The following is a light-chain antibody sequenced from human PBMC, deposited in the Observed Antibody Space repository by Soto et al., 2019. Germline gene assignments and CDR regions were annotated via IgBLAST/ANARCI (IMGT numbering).Light chain of an antibody. V-gene: IGLV2-14*01. CDR3: SSYTSSSTSYV. CDR1: SSDVGGYNY. CDR2: EVS. J-gene: IGLJ1*01. Sequence: QSALSQPASLSGAPGQSITISCTGTSSDVGGYNYASWYQHHSGKSPKLMIYEVSNRPSGVSNRFSGSTSGSTASLTISGLQADDEADYYCSSYTSSSTSYVFGTGTKVTVL.